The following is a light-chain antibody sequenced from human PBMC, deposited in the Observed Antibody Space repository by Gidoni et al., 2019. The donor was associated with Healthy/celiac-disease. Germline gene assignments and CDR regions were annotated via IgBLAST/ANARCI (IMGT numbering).Light chain of an antibody. CDR2: GAS. Sequence: EIEMTQSPATLSVSPGERATLSCRASQSVSSNLAWYQQKPGQAPRLLIYGASTRATGLPARFSGSWSGTEFTLTISRLQSEYFAVYYCQQYNNWPPTFGQGTKVEIK. CDR3: QQYNNWPPT. J-gene: IGKJ1*01. V-gene: IGKV3-15*01. CDR1: QSVSSN.